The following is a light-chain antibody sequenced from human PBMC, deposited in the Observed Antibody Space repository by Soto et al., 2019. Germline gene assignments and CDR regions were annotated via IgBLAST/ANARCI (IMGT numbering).Light chain of an antibody. CDR1: QSIVSW. J-gene: IGKJ1*01. CDR2: DAS. V-gene: IGKV1-5*01. Sequence: IQMTPFPSTLSANVGDRKNITCRASQSIVSWLAWYQQKPGRAPKLLLYDASTLESGVPSRFSGSGSGTEFTLTISSLQPDDSATYYCQQYSPFTWTFVQGTKVDIK. CDR3: QQYSPFTWT.